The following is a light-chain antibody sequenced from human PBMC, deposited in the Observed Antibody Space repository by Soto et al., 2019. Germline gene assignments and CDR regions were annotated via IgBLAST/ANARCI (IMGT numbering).Light chain of an antibody. Sequence: QPVLTQSPSASASLGASVKLTCTLSSGHSSYAIAWHQQQPEKGPRYLMKLNSDGSHSKGDGIPDRLSGSSSGAERYLTISSLQSEDEADYYCQTWGTGIQLFGGGTKLTVL. CDR1: SGHSSYA. J-gene: IGLJ2*01. V-gene: IGLV4-69*01. CDR3: QTWGTGIQL. CDR2: LNSDGSH.